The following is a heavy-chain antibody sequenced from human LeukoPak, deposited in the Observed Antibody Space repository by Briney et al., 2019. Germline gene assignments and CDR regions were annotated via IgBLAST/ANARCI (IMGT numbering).Heavy chain of an antibody. V-gene: IGHV1-2*02. CDR3: ARDPVDTAMVTGGY. CDR2: INPNSGGT. Sequence: GASVKVSCKASGYTFTGYYMHWVRQAPGQGLEWMGWINPNSGGTNYAQKFQGRFTMTRDTSISTVYMELSRLRSDDTAVYYCARDPVDTAMVTGGYWGQGTLVTVSS. D-gene: IGHD5-18*01. CDR1: GYTFTGYY. J-gene: IGHJ4*02.